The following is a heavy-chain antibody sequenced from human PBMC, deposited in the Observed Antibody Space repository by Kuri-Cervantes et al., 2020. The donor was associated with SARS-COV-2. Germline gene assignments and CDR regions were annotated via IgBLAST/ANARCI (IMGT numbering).Heavy chain of an antibody. CDR2: INPDGSYT. CDR3: VRDGDHWNFDY. D-gene: IGHD1-1*01. CDR1: GFTFSGHW. V-gene: IGHV3-74*01. Sequence: ETLSLTCAASGFTFSGHWIHWVRQAPGKGLVWVSRINPDGSYTNSADSVEGRFTLSRDNAKNMLFLQMNSLRAEDTAVYYCVRDGDHWNFDYWGQGTLVTVSS. J-gene: IGHJ4*02.